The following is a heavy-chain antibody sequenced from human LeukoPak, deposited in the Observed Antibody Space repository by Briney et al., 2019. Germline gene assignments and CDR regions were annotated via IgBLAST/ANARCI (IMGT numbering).Heavy chain of an antibody. CDR2: IKQDGSEK. V-gene: IGHV3-7*01. Sequence: GGSLRLSCAASGFTFGSYWMSWVRQAPGKGLEWVANIKQDGSEKYYVDSVKGRFTISRDNAKNSLYLQMNSLRAEDTAVYYCARGTTPDIVVVPAALYYYYCYMDVWGKGTTVTVSS. J-gene: IGHJ6*03. D-gene: IGHD2-2*01. CDR1: GFTFGSYW. CDR3: ARGTTPDIVVVPAALYYYYCYMDV.